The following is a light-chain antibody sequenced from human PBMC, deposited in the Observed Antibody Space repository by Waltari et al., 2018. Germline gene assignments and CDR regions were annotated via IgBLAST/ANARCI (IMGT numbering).Light chain of an antibody. CDR2: GAS. CDR1: QSVSSS. Sequence: EIVLTQSPGTLSLSPGERATFSCRASQSVSSSFAWYQQKPGQAPRLLIYGASSRATGVPDRFSGIGSGTDFSLTISRLEPEDFAVYYCQHYVNLPATFGQGTKVEIK. V-gene: IGKV3-20*01. CDR3: QHYVNLPAT. J-gene: IGKJ1*01.